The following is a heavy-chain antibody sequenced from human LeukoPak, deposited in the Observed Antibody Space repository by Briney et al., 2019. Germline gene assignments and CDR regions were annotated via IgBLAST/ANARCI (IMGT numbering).Heavy chain of an antibody. V-gene: IGHV4-34*01. CDR1: GGSFSGYY. J-gene: IGHJ4*02. CDR2: INHSGST. D-gene: IGHD3-16*01. Sequence: SETLSLTCAVYGGSFSGYYWSWIRQPPGKGLEWIGEINHSGSTNYNPSLKSRVTISVDTSKNQFSLKLSSVTAADTAVYYCARGFRAGGPSDYWGQGTLVTVSS. CDR3: ARGFRAGGPSDY.